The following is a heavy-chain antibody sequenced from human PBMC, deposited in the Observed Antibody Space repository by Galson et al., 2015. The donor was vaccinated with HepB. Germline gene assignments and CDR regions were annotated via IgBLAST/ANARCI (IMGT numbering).Heavy chain of an antibody. CDR3: ARGCALLGEVTMIVPPCTNDAFDI. D-gene: IGHD3-22*01. CDR1: GFTFSSYE. Sequence: SLRLSCAASGFTFSSYEMNWVRQAPGKGLEWVSYISSSGSTIYYADSVKGRFTISRDNAKNSLYLQMNSLRAEDTAVYYCARGCALLGEVTMIVPPCTNDAFDIWGQGTMVTVSS. V-gene: IGHV3-48*03. J-gene: IGHJ3*02. CDR2: ISSSGSTI.